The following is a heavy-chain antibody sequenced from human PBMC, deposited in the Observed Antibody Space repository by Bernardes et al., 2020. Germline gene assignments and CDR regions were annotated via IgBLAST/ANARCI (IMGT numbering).Heavy chain of an antibody. CDR3: ATGMSAGDYYGSGSRSWYFDL. V-gene: IGHV1-24*01. D-gene: IGHD3-10*01. CDR1: GYTLTELS. CDR2: FDPEDGET. J-gene: IGHJ2*01. Sequence: ASVKVSCKVSGYTLTELSMHWLRQAPGKGLEWMGGFDPEDGETIYAQKFQGRVTMTEDTSTDTAYMELSSLRSEDTAVYYCATGMSAGDYYGSGSRSWYFDLWGRGTLVTVSS.